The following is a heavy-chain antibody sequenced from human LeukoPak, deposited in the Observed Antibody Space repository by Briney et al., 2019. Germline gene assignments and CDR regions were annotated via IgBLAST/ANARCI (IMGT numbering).Heavy chain of an antibody. CDR3: ARVKDHRGIAVAGSDY. J-gene: IGHJ4*02. D-gene: IGHD6-13*01. Sequence: GGSLRLSCTASGFTFRSFWMSWVRQAPGKGLEWVANIKQDGSEKYYVDSVKGRFTISRDNAKNSMYLQMNSLRTEGTAVYYCARVKDHRGIAVAGSDYWGQGTLVTVSS. V-gene: IGHV3-7*01. CDR2: IKQDGSEK. CDR1: GFTFRSFW.